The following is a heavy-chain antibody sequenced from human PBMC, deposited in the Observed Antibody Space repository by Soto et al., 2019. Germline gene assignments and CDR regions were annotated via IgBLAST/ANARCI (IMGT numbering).Heavy chain of an antibody. V-gene: IGHV4-34*01. CDR1: GGSFSSYY. Sequence: PSETLSLTCAVYGGSFSSYYWSWIRQPPGKGLEWIGEINHSGSTNYNPSLKSRVTISVDTSKNQFSMKLSSVTAADTAVYYCARTSSSSWAYYYYGMDVWGQGTTVTVSS. D-gene: IGHD6-13*01. CDR2: INHSGST. CDR3: ARTSSSSWAYYYYGMDV. J-gene: IGHJ6*02.